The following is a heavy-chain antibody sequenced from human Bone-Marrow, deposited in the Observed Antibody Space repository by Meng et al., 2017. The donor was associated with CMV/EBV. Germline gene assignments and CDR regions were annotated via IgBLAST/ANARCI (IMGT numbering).Heavy chain of an antibody. J-gene: IGHJ4*02. CDR3: ARKPLDATSVDY. CDR2: INSDGSST. CDR1: GFTFSSYW. Sequence: GGSLRLSCVASGFTFSSYWMHWVRQAPGKGLVWVSRINSDGSSTSYADSVKGRFTISRDNAKNTLFLQMNSLRAEDTAVYYCARKPLDATSVDYWGQGTLVTVSS. D-gene: IGHD5-12*01. V-gene: IGHV3-74*01.